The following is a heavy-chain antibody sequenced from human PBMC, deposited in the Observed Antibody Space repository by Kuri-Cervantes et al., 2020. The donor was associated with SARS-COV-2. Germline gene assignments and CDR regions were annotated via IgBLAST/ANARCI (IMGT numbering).Heavy chain of an antibody. J-gene: IGHJ4*02. CDR2: ISSSSSYI. Sequence: GESLKISCAASGFTFSSYSMNWVRQAPGKGLEWVSSISSSSSYISYADSMKGRFTISRDNAKNSLYLQMNSLRAEDTAVYYCARGNYVMYSRWPTAPSDYWGQGTLVTSPQ. D-gene: IGHD3-16*01. CDR3: ARGNYVMYSRWPTAPSDY. CDR1: GFTFSSYS. V-gene: IGHV3-21*01.